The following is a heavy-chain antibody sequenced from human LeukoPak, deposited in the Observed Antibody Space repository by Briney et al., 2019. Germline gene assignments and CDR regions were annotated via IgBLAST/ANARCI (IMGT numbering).Heavy chain of an antibody. CDR1: GASISSYY. V-gene: IGHV4-34*01. CDR3: ARGRPELPRLYCEFDY. Sequence: PSETLSLTCTVFGASISSYYWSWIRQPPGKGLEWIGEINHSGSTNYNPSLKSRVTISVDTSKNQFSLKLSSVTAADTAVYYCARGRPELPRLYCEFDYWGQGTLVTVSS. J-gene: IGHJ4*02. D-gene: IGHD1-7*01. CDR2: INHSGST.